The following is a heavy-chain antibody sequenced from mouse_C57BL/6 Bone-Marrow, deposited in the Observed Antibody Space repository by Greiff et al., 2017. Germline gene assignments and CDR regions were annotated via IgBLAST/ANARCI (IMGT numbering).Heavy chain of an antibody. CDR1: GYTFTSYW. D-gene: IGHD4-1*01. CDR2: IDPSDSYT. CDR3: ARSGANWDAY. Sequence: QVQLQQPGAELVKPGASVKLSCKASGYTFTSYWMQWVKQRPGQGLEWIGEIDPSDSYTNYNQKFKGKATLPVDTSSSTAYMQLSSLTSEDSAVYYCARSGANWDAYWGQGTLVTVSA. V-gene: IGHV1-50*01. J-gene: IGHJ3*01.